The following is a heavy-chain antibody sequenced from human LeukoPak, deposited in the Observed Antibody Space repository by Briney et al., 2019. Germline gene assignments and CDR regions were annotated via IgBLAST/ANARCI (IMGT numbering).Heavy chain of an antibody. CDR1: GFTFDDYG. D-gene: IGHD3-10*01. V-gene: IGHV3-33*06. Sequence: GGSLRLSCAASGFTFDDYGMNWDRQPPGKGLEWVAVIWYDGSYKYYADSVKGRFTISRDNSKNTLYLQMNSLRAEDTAVYYCAKDRGYYGSGGDYWGQGTLVTVSS. CDR3: AKDRGYYGSGGDY. CDR2: IWYDGSYK. J-gene: IGHJ4*02.